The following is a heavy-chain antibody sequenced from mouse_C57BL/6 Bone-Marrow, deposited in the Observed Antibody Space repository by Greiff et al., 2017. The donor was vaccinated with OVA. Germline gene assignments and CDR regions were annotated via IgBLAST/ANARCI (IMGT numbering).Heavy chain of an antibody. CDR1: GFTFSSYA. J-gene: IGHJ1*03. Sequence: EVQRVESGGGLVKPGGSLKLSCAASGFTFSSYAMSWVRQTPEKRLEWVATISDGGSYTYYPDNVKGRFTISRDNAKNNLYLQMSHLKSEDTAMYYCARAGAGYFDVWGTGTTVTVSS. CDR3: ARAGAGYFDV. CDR2: ISDGGSYT. V-gene: IGHV5-4*01.